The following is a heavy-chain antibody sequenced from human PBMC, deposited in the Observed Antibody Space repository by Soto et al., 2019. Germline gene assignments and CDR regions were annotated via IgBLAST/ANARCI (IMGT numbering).Heavy chain of an antibody. Sequence: SVKVCCKASGGTFSSYTSSWVRQAPGQGLEWMGRIIPILGIANYAQKFQGRVTITADKSTSTDYMELSSLRSEDTAVYYCAGIAADYFDYWGQGTLVTVSS. J-gene: IGHJ4*02. CDR2: IIPILGIA. D-gene: IGHD6-13*01. CDR3: AGIAADYFDY. CDR1: GGTFSSYT. V-gene: IGHV1-69*02.